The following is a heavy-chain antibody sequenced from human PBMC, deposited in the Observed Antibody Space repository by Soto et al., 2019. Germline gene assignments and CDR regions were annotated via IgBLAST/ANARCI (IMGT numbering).Heavy chain of an antibody. V-gene: IGHV1-8*01. CDR2: MNPNSGNT. Sequence: APVKVSCKASGYTFTSYDINWVRQATGQGLEWMGWMNPNSGNTGYAQKFQGRVTMTRNTSISTAYMELSSLRSEDTAVYYCARGNRNRLGYCSGGSCYSWWFDPWGQGTLVTVSS. D-gene: IGHD2-15*01. J-gene: IGHJ5*02. CDR3: ARGNRNRLGYCSGGSCYSWWFDP. CDR1: GYTFTSYD.